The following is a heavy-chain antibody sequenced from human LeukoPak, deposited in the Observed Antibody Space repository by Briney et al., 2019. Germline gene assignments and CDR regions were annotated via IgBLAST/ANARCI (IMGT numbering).Heavy chain of an antibody. CDR3: ARGWWDTATALYYYYYMDV. J-gene: IGHJ6*03. V-gene: IGHV1-2*02. CDR1: GYTFTGYY. D-gene: IGHD5-18*01. CDR2: INPNSGGT. Sequence: ASVKVSCKASGYTFTGYYMHWVRHAPGQGLEWMGWINPNSGGTNYAQKFQGRVTMTTDTSISTAYMELSRLRSDDTAVYYRARGWWDTATALYYYYYMDVWGKGTTVTISS.